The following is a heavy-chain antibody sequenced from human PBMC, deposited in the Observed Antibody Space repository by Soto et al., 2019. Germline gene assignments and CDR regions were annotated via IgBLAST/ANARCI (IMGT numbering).Heavy chain of an antibody. Sequence: EVQLLESGGQLVKPGGSLRLSCAASGFTFGSYAMHWVRQTPEKGLEWVSGISGSGTNSYFAESMKGRFTVSRDNSKNSFYLETTGLRGEDTAVYYCAKGRSSAPDYYFDYWGQGTLVTVSS. CDR3: AKGRSSAPDYYFDY. J-gene: IGHJ4*02. D-gene: IGHD3-10*01. V-gene: IGHV3-23*01. CDR1: GFTFGSYA. CDR2: ISGSGTNS.